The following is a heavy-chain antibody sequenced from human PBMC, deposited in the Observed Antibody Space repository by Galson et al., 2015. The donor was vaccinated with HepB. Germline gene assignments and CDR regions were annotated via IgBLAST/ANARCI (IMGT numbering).Heavy chain of an antibody. D-gene: IGHD6-19*01. Sequence: SLRLSCAASGFTFSNYAMHWVRQAPGKGLEWVAVISYDGSNKYYADSVKGRFTISRDNSKNTLYLQMNSLRVEDTAVYYCARDSSGWGGHPDYWGQGTLVTVSS. V-gene: IGHV3-30-3*01. J-gene: IGHJ4*02. CDR2: ISYDGSNK. CDR1: GFTFSNYA. CDR3: ARDSSGWGGHPDY.